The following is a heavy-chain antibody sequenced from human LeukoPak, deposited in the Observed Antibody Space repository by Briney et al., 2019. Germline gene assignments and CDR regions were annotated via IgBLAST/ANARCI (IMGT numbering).Heavy chain of an antibody. J-gene: IGHJ4*02. V-gene: IGHV1-8*01. CDR1: GYTFTSYD. Sequence: VASVKVSCKASGYTFTSYDINWVRQATGQGLEWMGWMNPNSGNTGYAQKFQGRVTMTRNTSISTAYMELSSLRSEDTAVYYCARTPYYYDSSGRYGLDYWGQGTLVTVSS. CDR2: MNPNSGNT. D-gene: IGHD3-22*01. CDR3: ARTPYYYDSSGRYGLDY.